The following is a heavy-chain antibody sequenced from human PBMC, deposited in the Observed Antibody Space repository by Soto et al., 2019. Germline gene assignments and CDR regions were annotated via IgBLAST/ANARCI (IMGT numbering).Heavy chain of an antibody. J-gene: IGHJ3*02. CDR3: ARVPDAFDI. V-gene: IGHV3-30-3*01. Sequence: PGGSLRLSCAASGFTFSSYAMHWVRQAPGKGLEWVAVISYDGSNKYYADSVKGRFTISRDNSKNTLYLQMNSLRAEDTAVYYCARVPDAFDIWGQGTMVTVSS. CDR1: GFTFSSYA. CDR2: ISYDGSNK.